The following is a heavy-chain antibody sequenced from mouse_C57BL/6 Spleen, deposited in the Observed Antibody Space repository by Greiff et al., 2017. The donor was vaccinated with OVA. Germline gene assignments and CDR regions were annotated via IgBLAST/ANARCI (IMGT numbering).Heavy chain of an antibody. CDR2: TFYSGIT. J-gene: IGHJ4*01. CDR1: GFSINSDCY. D-gene: IGHD2-1*01. Sequence: VQLQQSGPSLVRPSQTLSLTCTVTGFSINSDCYWIWIRQFPGNKLEYIGYTFYSGITYYNPSLESRTYITRDTSKNQFSLKLSSVTTEDTATYYCARAIYYGNYDYAMDYWGQGTSVTVSS. V-gene: IGHV3-3*01. CDR3: ARAIYYGNYDYAMDY.